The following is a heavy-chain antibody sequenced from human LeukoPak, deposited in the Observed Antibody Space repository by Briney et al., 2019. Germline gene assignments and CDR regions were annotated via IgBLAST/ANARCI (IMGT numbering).Heavy chain of an antibody. V-gene: IGHV3-20*04. CDR2: INWNGGST. J-gene: IGHJ3*02. Sequence: GGSLRLSCAASGFTFDDYGMSWVRQAPGKGLEWVSGINWNGGSTGYADSVKGRFTISRDNAKNSLYLQMNSLRAEDTAVYYCARDKFYDILTGYYFPDAFDIWGQGTMVTVSS. CDR1: GFTFDDYG. D-gene: IGHD3-9*01. CDR3: ARDKFYDILTGYYFPDAFDI.